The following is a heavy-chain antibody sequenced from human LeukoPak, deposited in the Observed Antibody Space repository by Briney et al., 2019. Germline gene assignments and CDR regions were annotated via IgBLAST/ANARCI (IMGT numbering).Heavy chain of an antibody. CDR3: AKELTTERTPGVDS. J-gene: IGHJ4*02. CDR2: ISGSGGTT. D-gene: IGHD4-17*01. V-gene: IGHV3-23*01. Sequence: GGSLRLSCTASGFTFSSYSMSWVRQGPGTGLEWVSAISGSGGTTFYADSVKGRFTISRDNSKKTLYLQVNSLRAEDTAVYFCAKELTTERTPGVDSWGQGTLVTVSS. CDR1: GFTFSSYS.